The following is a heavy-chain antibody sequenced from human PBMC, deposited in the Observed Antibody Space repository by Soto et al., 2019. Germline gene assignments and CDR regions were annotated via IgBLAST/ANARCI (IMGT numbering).Heavy chain of an antibody. CDR1: GGSFSGYY. Sequence: KTSETLSLTCAVYGGSFSGYYWSWIRQPPGKGLEWIGEINHSGSTNYNPSLKSRVTISVDTSKNQFSLKLSSVTAADTAVYYCARVGGAYSSSWYANFDYWGQGTLVTSPQ. CDR3: ARVGGAYSSSWYANFDY. D-gene: IGHD6-13*01. V-gene: IGHV4-34*01. J-gene: IGHJ4*02. CDR2: INHSGST.